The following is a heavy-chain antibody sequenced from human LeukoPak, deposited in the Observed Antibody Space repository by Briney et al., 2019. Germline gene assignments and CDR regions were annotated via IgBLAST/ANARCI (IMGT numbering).Heavy chain of an antibody. CDR3: ARDYCSSTSCYFDY. J-gene: IGHJ4*02. D-gene: IGHD2-2*01. CDR1: GYTFTYYG. CDR2: ISAYNGNT. V-gene: IGHV1-18*04. Sequence: ASVKVSCKASGYTFTYYGFTWVRQAPGQGLEWMGWISAYNGNTNYAQKLQGRVTMTTDTSTRTAYMELRSLRSDDTAVYYCARDYCSSTSCYFDYWGQGTLVTVSS.